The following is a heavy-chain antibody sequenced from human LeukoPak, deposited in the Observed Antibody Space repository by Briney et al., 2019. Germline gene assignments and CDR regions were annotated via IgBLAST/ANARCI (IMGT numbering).Heavy chain of an antibody. CDR2: IYYSGST. CDR1: GGSISSYY. D-gene: IGHD2-15*01. J-gene: IGHJ6*03. Sequence: PSETLSLTCAVSGGSISSYYWGWIRQPPGKGLEWIGSIYYSGSTYYNPSLKSRVTISVDTSKNQFSLKLSSVTAADTAVYYCARRFGGCSGGSCGYYMDVWGKGTTVTVSS. CDR3: ARRFGGCSGGSCGYYMDV. V-gene: IGHV4-39*01.